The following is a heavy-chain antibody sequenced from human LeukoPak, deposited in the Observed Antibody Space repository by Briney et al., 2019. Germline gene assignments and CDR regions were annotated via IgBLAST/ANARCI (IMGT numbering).Heavy chain of an antibody. CDR2: ISGSGGST. CDR3: AKACNRHYYGSGSYDY. D-gene: IGHD3-10*01. V-gene: IGHV3-23*01. CDR1: GFTLSSYW. Sequence: PGGSLRLSCAASGFTLSSYWMSWVRQVPGKGLEWVSAISGSGGSTYYADSVKGRFTISRDNSKNTLYLQMNSLRAEDTAVYYCAKACNRHYYGSGSYDYWGQGTLVTVSS. J-gene: IGHJ4*02.